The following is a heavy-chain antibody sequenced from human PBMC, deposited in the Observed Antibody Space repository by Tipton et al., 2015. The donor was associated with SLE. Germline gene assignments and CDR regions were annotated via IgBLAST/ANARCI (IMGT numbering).Heavy chain of an antibody. CDR3: VRDVDIVDTMGHSRAFDI. CDR2: IYTSGST. Sequence: LRLSCTVSGGSISSYYWSWIRQPAGKGLEWIGRIYTSGSTNYNPSLNSRVTMSVDTSKNQFSLKLSSVTAADTAVYYCVRDVDIVDTMGHSRAFDIWGQGIMVTVSS. J-gene: IGHJ3*02. CDR1: GGSISSYY. D-gene: IGHD5-12*01. V-gene: IGHV4-4*07.